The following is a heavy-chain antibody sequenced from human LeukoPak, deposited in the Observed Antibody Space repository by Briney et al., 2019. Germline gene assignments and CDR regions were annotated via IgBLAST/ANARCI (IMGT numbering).Heavy chain of an antibody. Sequence: PGGSLRLSCAASGFTFSTYSMNWVRQAPGKGLEWVSSISSSSSYIHYADSVKGRFTISRDNAKNSLYLQMNSLRGEDTAVYYCATSGGIGNYYFDYWGQGTLVTVSS. CDR3: ATSGGIGNYYFDY. J-gene: IGHJ4*02. CDR2: ISSSSSYI. D-gene: IGHD6-19*01. V-gene: IGHV3-21*01. CDR1: GFTFSTYS.